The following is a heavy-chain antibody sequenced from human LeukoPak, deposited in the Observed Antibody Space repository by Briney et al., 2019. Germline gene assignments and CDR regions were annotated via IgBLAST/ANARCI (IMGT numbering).Heavy chain of an antibody. CDR1: GFTVSSNY. J-gene: IGHJ4*02. D-gene: IGHD6-13*01. Sequence: GGSLRLSCAASGFTVSSNYMSWVRQAPGKGVEWVSVIYSGGNTYYAHSVKGRFTISRDTSKNTLYLQMNSLRAEDTAVFYCAGSSSHLSFDYWGQGTLVTVSS. CDR2: IYSGGNT. V-gene: IGHV3-53*01. CDR3: AGSSSHLSFDY.